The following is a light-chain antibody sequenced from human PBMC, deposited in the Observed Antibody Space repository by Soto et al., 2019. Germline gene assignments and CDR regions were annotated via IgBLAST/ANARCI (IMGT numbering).Light chain of an antibody. J-gene: IGLJ2*01. Sequence: QAVLTQPPSVSGAPRQRVTISCSGSSSNIGNNAVNWYQQLPGKAPKLLIYYDDLLPSGVSDRFSGSKSGTSASLAISGLQSEDEADYYCAAWDDSLNCVVFGGGTKLTVL. V-gene: IGLV1-36*01. CDR1: SSNIGNNA. CDR2: YDD. CDR3: AAWDDSLNCVV.